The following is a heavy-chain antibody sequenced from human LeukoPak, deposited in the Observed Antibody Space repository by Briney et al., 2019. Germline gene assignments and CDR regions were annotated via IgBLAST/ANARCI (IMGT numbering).Heavy chain of an antibody. V-gene: IGHV1-18*01. CDR3: ARGAYYGYVWGSYRPPRFDF. CDR1: GYTFTSYG. D-gene: IGHD3-16*02. Sequence: ASVKVSCKASGYTFTSYGISWVRQAPGQGLEWMGWISAYNGNTSYAQKIKGRVTMTTGTSTSTAYMEMRSLKSEDTAVYYYARGAYYGYVWGSYRPPRFDFWGQGTLVTVSS. J-gene: IGHJ4*02. CDR2: ISAYNGNT.